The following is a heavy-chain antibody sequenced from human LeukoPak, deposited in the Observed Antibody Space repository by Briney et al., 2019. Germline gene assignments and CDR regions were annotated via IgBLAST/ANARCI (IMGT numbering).Heavy chain of an antibody. CDR2: IKQDGSEK. V-gene: IGHV3-7*03. Sequence: GGSLRLSCAASGFTISSYWMSWVRQAPGKGLEWVANIKQDGSEKYYVDSVKGRFTISRDNAKNSLYLQMNSLRAEDTAVYYCAKRDSSGWYPFDFWGQGTLVTVSS. CDR3: AKRDSSGWYPFDF. CDR1: GFTISSYW. J-gene: IGHJ4*02. D-gene: IGHD6-19*01.